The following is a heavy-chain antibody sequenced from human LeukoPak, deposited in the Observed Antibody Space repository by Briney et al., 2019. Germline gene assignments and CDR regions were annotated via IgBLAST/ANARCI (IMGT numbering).Heavy chain of an antibody. D-gene: IGHD6-19*01. Sequence: MSSETLSLTCAVYGGSFSVYYWSWIRQPPGKGLEWIGEINHSGSTNYNPSLKSRVTISVDTSKNQFSLKLSSVTAADTAVYYCASIAVAGRVSDYWGQGTVVTVSS. CDR1: GGSFSVYY. V-gene: IGHV4-34*01. CDR2: INHSGST. CDR3: ASIAVAGRVSDY. J-gene: IGHJ4*02.